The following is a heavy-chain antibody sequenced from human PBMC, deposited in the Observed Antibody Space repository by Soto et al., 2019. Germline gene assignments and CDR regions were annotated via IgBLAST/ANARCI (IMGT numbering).Heavy chain of an antibody. J-gene: IGHJ6*02. CDR1: GSSISSSNW. V-gene: IGHV4-4*02. CDR2: IYHSGST. D-gene: IGHD3-9*01. Sequence: PSETLSLTCAVSGSSISSSNWWSWVRQPPGKGLEWIGEIYHSGSTNYNPSLKSRVTISVDKSKNQFSLKLSSVTAADTAVYYCARDKIIYDILTGQYYYYGMDVWGQGTTVT. CDR3: ARDKIIYDILTGQYYYYGMDV.